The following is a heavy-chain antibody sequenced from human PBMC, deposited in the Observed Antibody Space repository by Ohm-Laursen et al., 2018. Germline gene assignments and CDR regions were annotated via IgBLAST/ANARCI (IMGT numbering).Heavy chain of an antibody. V-gene: IGHV4-59*07. CDR2: IYYSGST. Sequence: SGTLSLTCTVSGDSLSSYYWSWIRQPPGQGLEWIGYIYYSGSTNYNPSLKSRVTISVDTSKNQFSLKLSSVTAADTAVYYCARSVSWGDGLDYWGQGTLVTVSS. CDR1: GDSLSSYY. CDR3: ARSVSWGDGLDY. D-gene: IGHD3-16*01. J-gene: IGHJ4*02.